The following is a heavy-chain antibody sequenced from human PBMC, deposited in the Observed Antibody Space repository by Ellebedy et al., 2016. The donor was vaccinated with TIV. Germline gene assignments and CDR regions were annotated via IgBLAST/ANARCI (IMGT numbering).Heavy chain of an antibody. CDR2: ISSSSSYI. CDR1: GFTFSSYS. CDR3: AKGDTAIPPDYFDY. D-gene: IGHD5-18*01. Sequence: GGSLRLSXAASGFTFSSYSMNWVRQAPGKGLEWVSSISSSSSYIYYADSVKGRFTISRDNAKNSLYLQMNSLRAEDTAVYYCAKGDTAIPPDYFDYWGQGTLVTVSS. J-gene: IGHJ4*02. V-gene: IGHV3-21*04.